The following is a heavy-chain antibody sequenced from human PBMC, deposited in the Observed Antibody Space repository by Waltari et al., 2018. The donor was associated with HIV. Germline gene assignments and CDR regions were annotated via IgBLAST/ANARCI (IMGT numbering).Heavy chain of an antibody. V-gene: IGHV3-7*01. CDR2: RNQAGSRK. D-gene: IGHD6-19*01. Sequence: EVQLVESGGGLVQPGGSLRLSCAASGFTFRNYWMSWVRQAPGKGVGGVAYRNQAGSRKYYVDSVKGRFTISRDNAKNSLYRQMNSLRAEDTAVYYCARGIAVAGRYYVYGMDVWGQGTTVTVSS. CDR3: ARGIAVAGRYYVYGMDV. J-gene: IGHJ6*02. CDR1: GFTFRNYW.